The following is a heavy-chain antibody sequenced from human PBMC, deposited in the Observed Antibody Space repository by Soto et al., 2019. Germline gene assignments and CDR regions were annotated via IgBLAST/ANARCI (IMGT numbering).Heavy chain of an antibody. D-gene: IGHD3-22*01. V-gene: IGHV1-18*01. J-gene: IGHJ6*02. CDR2: ISAYNGNT. CDR3: AGGGRYYFDSSGYPHRFHYGMDV. CDR1: GYTFTSYG. Sequence: ASVKVSCKASGYTFTSYGISWVRQAPGQGLEWMGWISAYNGNTNYAQKLQGRVTMTTDTSTSTAYMELRSLRSDDTAVYYCAGGGRYYFDSSGYPHRFHYGMDVWGQGTTVTVSS.